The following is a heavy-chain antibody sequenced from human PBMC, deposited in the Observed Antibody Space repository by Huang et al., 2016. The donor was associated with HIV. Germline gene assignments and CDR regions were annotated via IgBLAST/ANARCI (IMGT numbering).Heavy chain of an antibody. D-gene: IGHD2-21*02. CDR1: GYSFDKYW. CDR3: ARQGVVTSLGY. V-gene: IGHV5-51*01. J-gene: IGHJ4*02. CDR2: SYPMDTEP. Sequence: EVQLVQSGAEVKKPGESVKISCKGSGYSFDKYWIAWVRQMPGKGLEWVTTSYPMDTEPILSPSFPGRVTISADKSISTAYLQLSSLKASDTAMYYCARQGVVTSLGYWGQGTLVTVSS.